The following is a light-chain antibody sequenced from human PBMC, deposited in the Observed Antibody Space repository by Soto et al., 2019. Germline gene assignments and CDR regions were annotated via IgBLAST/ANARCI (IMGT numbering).Light chain of an antibody. V-gene: IGLV1-51*02. CDR1: TSNIGDHD. J-gene: IGLJ2*01. CDR2: ENN. CDR3: GTWDSSLSAGV. Sequence: QSVLTQPPSVSAAPGQKVTISCSGGTSNIGDHDVSWYKQFPGTAPKLLMSENNKRPSGIPDRFSGSKSGTSATLAITGLQTGDEADYYCGTWDSSLSAGVFGGATKLTVL.